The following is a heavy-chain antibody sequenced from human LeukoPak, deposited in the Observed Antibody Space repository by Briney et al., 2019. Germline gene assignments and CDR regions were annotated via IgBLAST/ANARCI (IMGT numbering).Heavy chain of an antibody. CDR1: AFTFSSYA. Sequence: GASLRLSCAASAFTFSSYAMSWVRQAPGKGLEWVSAISGSGGSTYYADSVKGRSTISRDNSKNTLYLQMNSLRAEDTAVYYCAKDYYDSSGRWFDPWGQGTLVTVSS. D-gene: IGHD3-22*01. V-gene: IGHV3-23*01. J-gene: IGHJ5*02. CDR3: AKDYYDSSGRWFDP. CDR2: ISGSGGST.